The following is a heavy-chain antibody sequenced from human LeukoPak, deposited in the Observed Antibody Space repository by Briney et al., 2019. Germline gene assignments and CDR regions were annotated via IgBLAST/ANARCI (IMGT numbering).Heavy chain of an antibody. Sequence: PGGSLRLSCAASGFTFSSYAMSWVRQAPGKGLEWVSAISGSGGRTYYADSVKGRFTISRDNSKNTLYLQMNSLRAEDTAVYYCAKDLGVPYCGGDCYSYYGMDVWGQGTTVTVSS. J-gene: IGHJ6*02. CDR3: AKDLGVPYCGGDCYSYYGMDV. CDR2: ISGSGGRT. D-gene: IGHD2-21*02. CDR1: GFTFSSYA. V-gene: IGHV3-23*01.